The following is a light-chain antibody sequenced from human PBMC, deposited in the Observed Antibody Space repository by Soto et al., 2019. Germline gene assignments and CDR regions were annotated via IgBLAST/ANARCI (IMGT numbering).Light chain of an antibody. CDR2: GAS. J-gene: IGKJ1*01. CDR3: QQYGSSPKT. Sequence: EIVLTQSPGTLSLSPGERGTLSCRASQSVSSSYLAWYQQKPGQAPRLLIYGASSRATGIPDRFSGSGSGTDFTLTSSRLEPEDFAVYYCQQYGSSPKTFGQGTKVDIK. CDR1: QSVSSSY. V-gene: IGKV3-20*01.